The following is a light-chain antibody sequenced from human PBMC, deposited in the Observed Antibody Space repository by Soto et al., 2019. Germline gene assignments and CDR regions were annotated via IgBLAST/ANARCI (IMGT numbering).Light chain of an antibody. V-gene: IGLV2-14*01. CDR2: DVS. Sequence: QSVLTQPASVSGSPGQSITISCTGTSSDVGGYNYVSWYQQHPGKAPKLMIYDVSNRPSGVSNRFSGSKSGNTASLTISGLQAEDEADYYCSSYTSGSTLVFGGGTTLTVL. J-gene: IGLJ2*01. CDR3: SSYTSGSTLV. CDR1: SSDVGGYNY.